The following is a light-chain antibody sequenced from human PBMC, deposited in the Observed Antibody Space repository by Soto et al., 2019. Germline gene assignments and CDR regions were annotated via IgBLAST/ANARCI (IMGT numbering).Light chain of an antibody. J-gene: IGKJ1*01. V-gene: IGKV1-5*03. CDR2: RAS. CDR3: QQYHIYSWT. Sequence: DIQMTQSPSTLSASVGDRVTISCRASQSISDWLAWYQQKPGIAPRLLIYRASTLQSGVPSRFRGSGSGTEFTLTISDLQPDDFATYYCQQYHIYSWTFGQGTTVGIK. CDR1: QSISDW.